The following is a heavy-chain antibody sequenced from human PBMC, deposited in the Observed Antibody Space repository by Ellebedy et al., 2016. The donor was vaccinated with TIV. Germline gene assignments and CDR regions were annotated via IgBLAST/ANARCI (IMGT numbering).Heavy chain of an antibody. Sequence: ASVKVSCKASGYTFTSYFLYWVRQAPGQGLEWMGIINPTIGSSNYAQKFQGRVAMTRDKSTSTVYMDLSSLRSEDTAVYYCARGDNYYYDSSGYYYSYWGQGTLVTVSS. CDR3: ARGDNYYYDSSGYYYSY. J-gene: IGHJ4*02. V-gene: IGHV1-46*01. D-gene: IGHD3-22*01. CDR1: GYTFTSYF. CDR2: INPTIGSS.